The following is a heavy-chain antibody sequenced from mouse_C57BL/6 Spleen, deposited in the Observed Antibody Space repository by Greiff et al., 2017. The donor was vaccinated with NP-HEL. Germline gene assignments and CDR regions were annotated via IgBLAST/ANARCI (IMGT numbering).Heavy chain of an antibody. CDR2: IRNKANGYTT. CDR1: GFTFTDYY. CDR3: ARYYGNYFDY. J-gene: IGHJ2*01. Sequence: EVTLMESGGGLVQPGGSLSLSCAASGFTFTDYYMSWVRQPPGKALEWLGFIRNKANGYTTEYSASVKGRFTISRDNSQSILYLQMNALRAEDSATYYCARYYGNYFDYWGQGTTLTVSS. V-gene: IGHV7-3*01. D-gene: IGHD2-1*01.